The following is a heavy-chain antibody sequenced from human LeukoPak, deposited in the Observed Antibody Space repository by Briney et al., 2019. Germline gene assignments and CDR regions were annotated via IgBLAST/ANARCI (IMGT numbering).Heavy chain of an antibody. D-gene: IGHD6-13*01. CDR3: ARSHTVAAGISAN. V-gene: IGHV4-4*07. CDR1: GASISNYY. CDR2: INASGST. J-gene: IGHJ4*02. Sequence: SETLSLTCSVSGASISNYYWSWIRQPAGKGLQWIGRINASGSTNYDPSLQSRVTMSLDTSKNQFSLKLSSVTAADTAVYYCARSHTVAAGISANWGQGTLVTVSS.